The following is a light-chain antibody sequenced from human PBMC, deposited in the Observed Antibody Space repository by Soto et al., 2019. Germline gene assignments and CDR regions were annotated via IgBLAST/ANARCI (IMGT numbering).Light chain of an antibody. V-gene: IGLV2-14*01. Sequence: LTQPASVSGSPGQSITISCTGTNSDVGGLNYVSWYQHHPGNAPKLIIYEVSYRPSGVSDRFSGSKSDNTASLTISGLQTDDEADYYCSSFTISSTWVFGGGTKVTVL. J-gene: IGLJ3*02. CDR3: SSFTISSTWV. CDR1: NSDVGGLNY. CDR2: EVS.